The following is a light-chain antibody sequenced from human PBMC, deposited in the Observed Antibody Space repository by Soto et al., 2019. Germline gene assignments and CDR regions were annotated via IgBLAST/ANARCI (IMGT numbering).Light chain of an antibody. Sequence: DIQMTQSPSTLSASVGDRVTITCRASQSISNWLAWYQQKPGKAPNLLIYDASSLESGVPSRFSGSGSGTEFTLTISSLQPDDFATYYCQQYDSYSITFGQGTRLQIK. J-gene: IGKJ5*01. CDR3: QQYDSYSIT. CDR1: QSISNW. CDR2: DAS. V-gene: IGKV1-5*01.